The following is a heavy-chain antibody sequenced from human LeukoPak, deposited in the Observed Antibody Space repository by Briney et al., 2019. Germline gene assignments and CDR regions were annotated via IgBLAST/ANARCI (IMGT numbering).Heavy chain of an antibody. CDR1: GGSISSSSYY. D-gene: IGHD4-17*01. V-gene: IGHV4-39*07. Sequence: SETLSLTCTVSGGSISSSSYYWGWIRQPPGKGLEWIGSIYYSGSTYYNPSLKSRVTISVDTSKNQFSLKLSSVTAADTAVYYCARDLTFDYERGLDYWGQGTLVTVSS. CDR2: IYYSGST. J-gene: IGHJ4*02. CDR3: ARDLTFDYERGLDY.